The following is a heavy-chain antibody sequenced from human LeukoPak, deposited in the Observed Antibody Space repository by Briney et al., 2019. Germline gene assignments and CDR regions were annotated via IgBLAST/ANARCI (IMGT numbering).Heavy chain of an antibody. J-gene: IGHJ5*02. CDR1: GGSISSYY. Sequence: PSETLSLTCTVSGGSISSYYWSWIRQPAGKGLEWIGRIYTSGSTNYNPSLKSRVTMSVDTSKNQFSLKLSSVTAADTAVYYCARDYYDYVWGSYWFDPWGQGTLVTVSS. D-gene: IGHD3-16*01. V-gene: IGHV4-4*07. CDR2: IYTSGST. CDR3: ARDYYDYVWGSYWFDP.